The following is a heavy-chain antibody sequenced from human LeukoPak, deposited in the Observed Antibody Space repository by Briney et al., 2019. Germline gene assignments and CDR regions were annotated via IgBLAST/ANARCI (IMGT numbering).Heavy chain of an antibody. J-gene: IGHJ6*03. CDR3: ARASSGSYSGPIYYYYYMDV. Sequence: SETLSLTCTVSGGSVGSGDYYWSWTRQPPGKGLEWIGCIYHSGSTYYNPSLKSRVTISLDTPKNQFSLKLSSVTAADTAVYYCARASSGSYSGPIYYYYYMDVWGKGTTVTVSS. D-gene: IGHD1-26*01. CDR1: GGSVGSGDYY. V-gene: IGHV4-30-4*08. CDR2: IYHSGST.